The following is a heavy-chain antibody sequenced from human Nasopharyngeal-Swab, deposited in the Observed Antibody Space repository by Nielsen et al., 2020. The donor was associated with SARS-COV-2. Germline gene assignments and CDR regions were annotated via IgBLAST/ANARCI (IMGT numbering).Heavy chain of an antibody. Sequence: VRQMPGKGLEWIGSIYYSGSTYYNPSLKSRVTISVDTSKNQFSLKLSSVTAADTAVYYCARLGPYSSRDDYWGQGTLVTVSS. J-gene: IGHJ4*02. CDR3: ARLGPYSSRDDY. CDR2: IYYSGST. V-gene: IGHV4-39*01. D-gene: IGHD6-13*01.